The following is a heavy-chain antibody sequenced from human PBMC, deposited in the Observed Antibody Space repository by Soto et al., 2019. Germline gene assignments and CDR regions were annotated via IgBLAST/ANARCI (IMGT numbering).Heavy chain of an antibody. CDR3: ARASDYYDSSGPDDAFDV. Sequence: QMQLVESGGGWVKPGGSLRLSCEASGFKFSDNYMSWIRQAPGKGLEWVSYISNSGYSKYYADSVKGRFTISGDNAKNSLYLQMNSLRAEDTAVYYCARASDYYDSSGPDDAFDVWGQGTMVTVSS. CDR1: GFKFSDNY. CDR2: ISNSGYSK. D-gene: IGHD3-22*01. V-gene: IGHV3-11*01. J-gene: IGHJ3*01.